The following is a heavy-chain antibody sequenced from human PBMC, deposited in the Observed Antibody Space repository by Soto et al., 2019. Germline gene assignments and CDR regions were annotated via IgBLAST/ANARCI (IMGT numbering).Heavy chain of an antibody. V-gene: IGHV1-69*13. CDR3: SREAVAGAFDY. D-gene: IGHD6-19*01. CDR1: GGTFSSYA. CDR2: IIPIFGTA. J-gene: IGHJ4*02. Sequence: SVTVSCTASGGTFSSYAISWVRQAPGQGLEWMGGIIPIFGTANYAQKFQGRGTITADESTSTAYMELSSLRSEDTAVYYCSREAVAGAFDYWGQGSLVSVSA.